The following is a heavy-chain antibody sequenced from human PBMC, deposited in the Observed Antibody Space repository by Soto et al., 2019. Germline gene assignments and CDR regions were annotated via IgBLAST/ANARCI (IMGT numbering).Heavy chain of an antibody. J-gene: IGHJ4*02. V-gene: IGHV4-30-4*01. Sequence: SETLSLTCTVSGGSISSGDYYWSWIRQPPGKGLEWIGYIYYSGSTYYNPSLKSRVTISVDTSKNQFSLKLSSVTAADTAVYYCARVVRYYYGSGSPGIDYWGQGTLVTVSS. CDR3: ARVVRYYYGSGSPGIDY. CDR2: IYYSGST. D-gene: IGHD3-10*01. CDR1: GGSISSGDYY.